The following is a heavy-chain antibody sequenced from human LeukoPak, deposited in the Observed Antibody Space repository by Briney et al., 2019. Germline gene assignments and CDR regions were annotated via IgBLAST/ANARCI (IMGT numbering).Heavy chain of an antibody. J-gene: IGHJ4*02. CDR1: GYTFTGYY. D-gene: IGHD1-26*01. CDR2: INPNSGGT. CDR3: ASGDPSSGSYHDY. Sequence: ASVKVSCKASGYTFTGYYMHWVRQAPGQGLEWMGWINPNSGGTNYAQKFQGRVTMTRGTSISTAYMELSRLRSDDTAVYYCASGDPSSGSYHDYWGQGTLVTVSS. V-gene: IGHV1-2*02.